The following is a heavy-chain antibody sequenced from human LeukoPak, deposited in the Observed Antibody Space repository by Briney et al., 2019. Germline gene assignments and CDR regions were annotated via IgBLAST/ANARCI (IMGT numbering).Heavy chain of an antibody. J-gene: IGHJ5*02. CDR2: IYYSGTT. Sequence: SETLSLTCTVSGGSIDSNSWTWIRQPPGKGLEWIGYIYYSGTTNYNPSLKSRVTMSVDMSKNQFSLKLSSVTAADTAVYYCARRSSSWENWFDPWGQGTLVTVSS. CDR1: GGSIDSNS. CDR3: ARRSSSWENWFDP. D-gene: IGHD6-13*01. V-gene: IGHV4-59*01.